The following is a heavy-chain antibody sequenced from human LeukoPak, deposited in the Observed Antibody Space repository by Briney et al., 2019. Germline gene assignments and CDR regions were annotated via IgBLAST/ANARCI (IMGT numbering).Heavy chain of an antibody. Sequence: ASVKVSCKASGYTFTSYGISWVRQAPGQGLEWMGWISAYNGNTNYAQKLQGRVTMTTDTSTSTAYMELRSLRSDDTAVYYCARGNGPGYSSSWPNFDYWGQGTLVTVSS. CDR2: ISAYNGNT. V-gene: IGHV1-18*01. CDR3: ARGNGPGYSSSWPNFDY. CDR1: GYTFTSYG. J-gene: IGHJ4*02. D-gene: IGHD6-13*01.